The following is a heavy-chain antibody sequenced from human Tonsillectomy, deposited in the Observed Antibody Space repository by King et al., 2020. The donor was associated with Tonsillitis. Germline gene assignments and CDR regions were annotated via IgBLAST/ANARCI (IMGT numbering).Heavy chain of an antibody. CDR3: ARDLGKFDSSGYSYNWWFDP. CDR1: VGTFSSYA. J-gene: IGHJ5*02. V-gene: IGHV1-69*01. Sequence: QLVQSGAEVKKPGASVKVSCKASVGTFSSYAISWVRQAPGQGLEWMGGIISICGTTNYAQKFRGRVTITADESTSTAYMELSSLRSEDTAVYYCARDLGKFDSSGYSYNWWFDPWGQGTLVTVPS. CDR2: IISICGTT. D-gene: IGHD3-22*01.